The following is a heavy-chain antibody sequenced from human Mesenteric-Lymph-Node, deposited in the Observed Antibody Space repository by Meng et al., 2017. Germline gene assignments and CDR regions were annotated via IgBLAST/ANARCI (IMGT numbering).Heavy chain of an antibody. CDR1: GGSISSGDYY. CDR3: AGDRRGVATVDY. CDR2: IYSSGST. V-gene: IGHV4-30-4*01. Sequence: QVQLQESGPGLGKRSQTRALTGTVSGGSISSGDYYWSWIRQPPGKGLEWIGYIYSSGSTYYNPSLKSRITISVDTSKNQFSLRLTSVTAADTAVYYCAGDRRGVATVDYWGQGTLVTVSS. D-gene: IGHD5-12*01. J-gene: IGHJ4*02.